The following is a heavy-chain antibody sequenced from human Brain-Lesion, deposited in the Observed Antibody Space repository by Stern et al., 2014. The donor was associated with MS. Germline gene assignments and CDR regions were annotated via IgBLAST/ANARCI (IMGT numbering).Heavy chain of an antibody. CDR1: GFTVSSTY. Sequence: EVQLVESGGGLMQPGGSLRISCVASGFTVSSTYMSWVRQAPGKGLEWVSVLYSGGDTRYRDSVNGRFTISRDTSKNTLYLQMDSLRADDTAVYYCARYCSGGSCYFHGLDVWGQGTTVTVSS. CDR3: ARYCSGGSCYFHGLDV. J-gene: IGHJ6*02. CDR2: LYSGGDT. V-gene: IGHV3-53*01. D-gene: IGHD2-15*01.